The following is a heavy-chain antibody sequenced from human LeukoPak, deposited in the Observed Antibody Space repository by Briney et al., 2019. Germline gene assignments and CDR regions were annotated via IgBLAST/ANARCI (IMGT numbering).Heavy chain of an antibody. CDR3: ASGLYDFWSGYYTANFDY. CDR1: GFTFSSYA. D-gene: IGHD3-3*01. J-gene: IGHJ4*02. V-gene: IGHV3-23*01. CDR2: ISGSGGST. Sequence: GGSLRLSCAASGFTFSSYAMSWVRQAPGKGLEWVSAISGSGGSTYYADSVKGRFTISRDNAKNTLYLQMNSLRAEDTAVYYCASGLYDFWSGYYTANFDYWGQGTLVTVSS.